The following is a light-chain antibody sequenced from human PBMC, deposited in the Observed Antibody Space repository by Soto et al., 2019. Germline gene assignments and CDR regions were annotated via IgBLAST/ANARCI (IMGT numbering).Light chain of an antibody. J-gene: IGLJ2*01. Sequence: QSALTQSPSASGSPGQSVTISCTGTSSDIGGYNSVSWYQQHPGKAPKVMIYDVTKRPSGVPDRFSGSKSGNTASLTVSALQAEDEADYYCSSYAGRNTWVFGGGTKLTVL. CDR3: SSYAGRNTWV. CDR2: DVT. V-gene: IGLV2-8*01. CDR1: SSDIGGYNS.